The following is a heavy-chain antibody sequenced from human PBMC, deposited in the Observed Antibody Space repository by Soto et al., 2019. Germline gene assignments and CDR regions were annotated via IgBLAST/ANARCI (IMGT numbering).Heavy chain of an antibody. CDR3: AKDLDFWRVYGMDV. D-gene: IGHD3-3*01. Sequence: ESGGGVVQPGRSLRLSCAASGFTFSSYGMHWVRQAPGKGLEWVAVISYDGSNKYYADSVKGRFTISRDNSKNTLYLQMNSLRAEDTAVYYCAKDLDFWRVYGMDVWGQGTTVTVSS. CDR1: GFTFSSYG. J-gene: IGHJ6*02. V-gene: IGHV3-30*18. CDR2: ISYDGSNK.